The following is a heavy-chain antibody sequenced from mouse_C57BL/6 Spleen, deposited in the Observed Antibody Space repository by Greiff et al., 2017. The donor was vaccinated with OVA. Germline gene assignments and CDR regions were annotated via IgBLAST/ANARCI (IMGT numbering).Heavy chain of an antibody. CDR3: ARGVTNLFYFDY. CDR2: INPNNGGT. J-gene: IGHJ2*01. V-gene: IGHV1-22*01. CDR1: GYTFTDYN. D-gene: IGHD4-1*02. Sequence: VQLKESGPELVKPGASVKMSCKASGYTFTDYNMHWVKQSHGKSLEWIGYINPNNGGTSYNQKFKGKATLTVNKSSSTAYMELRSLTSEDSAVYYCARGVTNLFYFDYWGQGTTLTVSS.